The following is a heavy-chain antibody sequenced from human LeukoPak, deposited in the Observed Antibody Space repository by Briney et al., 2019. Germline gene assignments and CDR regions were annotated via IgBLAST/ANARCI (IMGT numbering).Heavy chain of an antibody. CDR1: GGYISSYY. D-gene: IGHD3-22*01. CDR3: ARGPYYYDSSGYYWFDP. Sequence: PSETLSLTCTVSGGYISSYYWSWIRQPPGKGLEWIGYIYYSGSTNYNPSLKSRVTISVDTSKNQFSLKLSSVTAADTAVYYCARGPYYYDSSGYYWFDPWGRGTLVTVSS. V-gene: IGHV4-59*01. J-gene: IGHJ5*02. CDR2: IYYSGST.